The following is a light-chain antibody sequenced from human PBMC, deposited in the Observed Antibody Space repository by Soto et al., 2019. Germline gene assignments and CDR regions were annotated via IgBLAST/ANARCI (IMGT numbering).Light chain of an antibody. Sequence: DIQMTQSPSTLSASVGDRVTITCLASQSISSWLAWYQQKPGKAPKLLIYKASSLESGVPSRFSGSGSGTEFTRTISSLQPDDFATYYCQQYNSYSWTFGQGTKVEIK. CDR3: QQYNSYSWT. CDR1: QSISSW. CDR2: KAS. V-gene: IGKV1-5*03. J-gene: IGKJ1*01.